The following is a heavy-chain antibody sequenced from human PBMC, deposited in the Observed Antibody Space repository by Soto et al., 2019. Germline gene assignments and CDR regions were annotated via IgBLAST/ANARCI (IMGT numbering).Heavy chain of an antibody. CDR2: IYYNGIT. CDR3: ARDHSSGSSWWFDP. D-gene: IGHD3-22*01. CDR1: SGSISNYY. J-gene: IGHJ5*02. Sequence: SETLSLTCSVSSGSISNYYWSWVRQPPGKGLEWVWGIYYNGITNYNPSLKRRLLISVDTSKNQISLKLSSVTAADTAVYYCARDHSSGSSWWFDPWGQGTLVTVSS. V-gene: IGHV4-59*01.